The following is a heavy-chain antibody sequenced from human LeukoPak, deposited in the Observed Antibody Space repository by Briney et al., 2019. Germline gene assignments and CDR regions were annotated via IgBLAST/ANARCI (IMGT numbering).Heavy chain of an antibody. J-gene: IGHJ4*02. CDR2: INHSGST. CDR3: ARIRSRKWGFDY. D-gene: IGHD1-26*01. Sequence: SETLSLTCAVYGGSFSGYYWSWIRQPPGKGLEWIGEINHSGSTNYNPSLKSRVTISIDTSKNQFSLKLSSVTAADTAVYYCARIRSRKWGFDYWGQGTLVTVSS. CDR1: GGSFSGYY. V-gene: IGHV4-34*01.